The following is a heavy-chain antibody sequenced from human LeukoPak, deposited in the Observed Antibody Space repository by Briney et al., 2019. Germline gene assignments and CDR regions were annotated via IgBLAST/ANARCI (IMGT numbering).Heavy chain of an antibody. CDR2: ISGSGGST. CDR3: AKAGYDFWSGYYY. J-gene: IGHJ4*02. V-gene: IGHV3-23*01. Sequence: GGSLRLSCAASGFTFSGYAMSWVRQAPGKGLEWVSAISGSGGSTYYADSVKGRFTISRDNSKNTLYLQMNSLRAEDTAVYYCAKAGYDFWSGYYYWGQGTLVTVSS. CDR1: GFTFSGYA. D-gene: IGHD3-3*01.